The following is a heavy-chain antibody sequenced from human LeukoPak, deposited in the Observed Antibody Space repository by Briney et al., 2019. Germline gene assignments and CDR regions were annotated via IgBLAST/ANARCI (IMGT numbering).Heavy chain of an antibody. J-gene: IGHJ4*02. CDR1: GYTFTSYY. CDR3: ARGLMVRGVIIGGY. V-gene: IGHV1-46*01. CDR2: INPSGGRT. D-gene: IGHD3-10*01. Sequence: ASVKVSCKASGYTFTSYYMHWVRQAPGQGLEWMGLINPSGGRTTYAQKFQGRVTLTRDMSTSTVYMELSSLRSEDTAVYYCARGLMVRGVIIGGYWGQGTLVTVSS.